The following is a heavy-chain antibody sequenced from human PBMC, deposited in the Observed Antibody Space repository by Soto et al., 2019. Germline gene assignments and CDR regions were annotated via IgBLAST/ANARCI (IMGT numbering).Heavy chain of an antibody. Sequence: QLQLHESGPGLVKPSGTLSLTCGLSGGSLTTPVWWTWVRLRPGKGLEWIGEVFHSGCANYNPSLQSRVTISVDKSTNQFSLRLSSVTAADTAVYYCARKAWTRLDYWGQGALVTVSS. D-gene: IGHD1-1*01. J-gene: IGHJ4*02. CDR2: VFHSGCA. CDR3: ARKAWTRLDY. CDR1: GGSLTTPVW. V-gene: IGHV4-4*02.